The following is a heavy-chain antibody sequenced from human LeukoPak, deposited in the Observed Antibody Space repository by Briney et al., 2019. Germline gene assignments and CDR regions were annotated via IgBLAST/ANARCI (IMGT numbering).Heavy chain of an antibody. CDR2: INPSGGST. J-gene: IGHJ3*02. V-gene: IGHV1-46*01. Sequence: GASVKVSCKASGYTFTSYYMHWVRQAPGQGLEWMGIINPSGGSTSYAQKFQGRVTMTRDTSISTAYMELSRLRSDDTAVYYCARGRGAIYYDSSGSASPFDIWGQGTMVTVSS. D-gene: IGHD3-22*01. CDR3: ARGRGAIYYDSSGSASPFDI. CDR1: GYTFTSYY.